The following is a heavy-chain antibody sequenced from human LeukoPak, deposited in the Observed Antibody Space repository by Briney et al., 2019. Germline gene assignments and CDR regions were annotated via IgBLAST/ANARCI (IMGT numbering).Heavy chain of an antibody. V-gene: IGHV3-30*02. D-gene: IGHD1-14*01. J-gene: IGHJ4*02. CDR3: AKGEYNTSPIDH. Sequence: GGSLRLSCAASGFTFSNYGMHWVRQAPGKGLQWVTFIRYDGSNKYYADSVKGRFTISRDNAKSTLYLQMNSLRAEDTAVYYCAKGEYNTSPIDHWGQGTLVTVSS. CDR2: IRYDGSNK. CDR1: GFTFSNYG.